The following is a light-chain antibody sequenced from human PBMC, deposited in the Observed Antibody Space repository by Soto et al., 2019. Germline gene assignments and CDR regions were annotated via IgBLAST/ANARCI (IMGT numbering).Light chain of an antibody. J-gene: IGKJ3*01. CDR1: HDITSY. Sequence: DIQMTQSPSSLSASVGDRVTITCQASHDITSYLNWYQHKPGKAPKLLIYDASTLEVEVPSRYTRSGSGTDFTFTISNLQPEDVATYYCQKCDYLPIFGPGTTVDLK. CDR2: DAS. CDR3: QKCDYLPI. V-gene: IGKV1-33*01.